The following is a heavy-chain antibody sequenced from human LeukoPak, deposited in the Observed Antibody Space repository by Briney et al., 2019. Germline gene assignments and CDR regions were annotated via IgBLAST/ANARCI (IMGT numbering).Heavy chain of an antibody. CDR3: ARHDFWSGYYRTGNAFDI. CDR2: IYTSGST. J-gene: IGHJ3*02. Sequence: PSETLSLTCTVSGDSISNYYWSWIRQPAGKGLEWIGRIYTSGSTDYNPSLKSRVTMSVDTSKNQFSLKLSSVTAADTAVYYCARHDFWSGYYRTGNAFDIWGQGTMVTVSS. CDR1: GDSISNYY. V-gene: IGHV4-4*07. D-gene: IGHD3-3*01.